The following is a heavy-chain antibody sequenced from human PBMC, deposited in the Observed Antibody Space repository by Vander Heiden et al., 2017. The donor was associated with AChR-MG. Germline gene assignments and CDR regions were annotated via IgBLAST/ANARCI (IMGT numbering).Heavy chain of an antibody. V-gene: IGHV4-39*01. D-gene: IGHD6-13*01. J-gene: IGHJ4*02. CDR2: IYYSGST. CDR3: ARRVKGTGIAAAGERD. CDR1: GGSISSSSYY. Sequence: QLQLQESGPGLVKPSETLSLTCTVSGGSISSSSYYWGWIRQPPGKWLEWIGSIYYSGSTYYNPSLKSRVTISVDTSKNQFSLKLSSVTAADTAVYYCARRVKGTGIAAAGERDWGQGTLVTVSS.